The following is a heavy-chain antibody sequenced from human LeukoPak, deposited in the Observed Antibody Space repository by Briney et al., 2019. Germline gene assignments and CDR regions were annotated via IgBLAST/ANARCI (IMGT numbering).Heavy chain of an antibody. CDR1: GFTFSSYS. D-gene: IGHD5-18*01. J-gene: IGHJ3*02. Sequence: GGSLRLSCVASGFTFSSYSVNWVRQAPGKGLEWVSFISTSSSYIHYADSVKGRFTISRDNAKNSLYLQMNSLRAEDTAVYYCAKVVDTPMILYGAFDIWGQGTMVTVAS. V-gene: IGHV3-21*01. CDR2: ISTSSSYI. CDR3: AKVVDTPMILYGAFDI.